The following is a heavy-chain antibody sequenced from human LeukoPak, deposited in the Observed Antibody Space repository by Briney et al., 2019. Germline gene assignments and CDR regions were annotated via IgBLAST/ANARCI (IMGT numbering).Heavy chain of an antibody. CDR1: GYTFTSYA. CDR2: INAGNGNT. CDR3: ARVRGSSSFVVPYYYYGMDV. V-gene: IGHV1-3*01. Sequence: GASVKVSCKASGYTFTSYAMHWVRQAPGQRLEWMGWINAGNGNTKYSQKFQGRVTIIRDTSASTAYMELSSLRSEDTAVYYCARVRGSSSFVVPYYYYGMDVWGQGTTVTVSS. D-gene: IGHD6-6*01. J-gene: IGHJ6*02.